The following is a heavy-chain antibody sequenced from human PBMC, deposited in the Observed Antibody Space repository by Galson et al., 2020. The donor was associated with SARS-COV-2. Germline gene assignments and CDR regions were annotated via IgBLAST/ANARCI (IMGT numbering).Heavy chain of an antibody. CDR1: GFSLSTSGVG. D-gene: IGHD3-22*01. CDR3: AHKLGLLTYEYCQH. CDR2: IYWNDDK. Sequence: SGPTLVKPTQTLTLTCTFSGFSLSTSGVGVGWIRQPPGKALEWLALIYWNDDKRYSPSLKSRLTITKDTSKNQVVLTMTNMDTVETATYYGAHKLGLLTYEYCQHWGQGTRVAVSA. V-gene: IGHV2-5*01. J-gene: IGHJ1*01.